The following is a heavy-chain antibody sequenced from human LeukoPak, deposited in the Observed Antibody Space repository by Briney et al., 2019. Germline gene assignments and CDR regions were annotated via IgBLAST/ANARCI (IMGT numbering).Heavy chain of an antibody. CDR1: GFAFSSSA. Sequence: GGSLRLSCSASGFAFSSSAMYWVRQAPGKGPEYVSAFSSDGSSTFYADSVKGRFTISRDNSKNMLYLQMSSLRADDTAVYYCVKTLKYYGSGRGLFDSWGQGILVNVSS. CDR3: VKTLKYYGSGRGLFDS. V-gene: IGHV3-64D*06. J-gene: IGHJ4*02. D-gene: IGHD3-10*01. CDR2: FSSDGSST.